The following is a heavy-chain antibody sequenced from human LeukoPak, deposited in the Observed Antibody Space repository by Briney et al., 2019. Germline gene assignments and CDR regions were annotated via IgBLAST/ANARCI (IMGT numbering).Heavy chain of an antibody. CDR1: GYSFTSYW. D-gene: IGHD3-22*01. V-gene: IGHV5-51*01. J-gene: IGHJ5*02. Sequence: GESLQISCKGSGYSFTSYWIGWVRQMPGKGLEWMGIIYPGDSDTRYSPSFQGQVTISADKSISTAYLQWSSLKASDTAMYYCATYSSDYYDSSGYRDHWGQGTLVTVSS. CDR3: ATYSSDYYDSSGYRDH. CDR2: IYPGDSDT.